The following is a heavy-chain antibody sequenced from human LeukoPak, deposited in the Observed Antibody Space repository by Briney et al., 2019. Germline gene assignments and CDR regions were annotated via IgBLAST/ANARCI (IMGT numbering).Heavy chain of an antibody. CDR1: GYTFTGYY. CDR2: INPNSGGT. CDR3: ASFWGYCSSTSCSDFDY. D-gene: IGHD2-2*01. Sequence: GASVKVSCKASGYTFTGYYMHWVRQAPGQGLEWMGWINPNSGGTNYAQKFQGRVTMTRDTSISTAYMELSRLRSDDTAVYNCASFWGYCSSTSCSDFDYWGQGTLVTVSS. V-gene: IGHV1-2*02. J-gene: IGHJ4*02.